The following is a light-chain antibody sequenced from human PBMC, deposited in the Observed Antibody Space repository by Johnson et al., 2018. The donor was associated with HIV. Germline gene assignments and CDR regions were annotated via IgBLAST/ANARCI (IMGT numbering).Light chain of an antibody. CDR2: DNN. CDR3: GTWDSSLNAYV. Sequence: QSLLTQPPPLSAAPGQKVTISCSGSSSNIGNNYVSWYQQLPRTAPKLLIYDNNKRPSGIPDRFSGSKSGTSATLGITGLQTGDEADYYCGTWDSSLNAYVFGAATKVAVL. V-gene: IGLV1-51*01. J-gene: IGLJ1*01. CDR1: SSNIGNNY.